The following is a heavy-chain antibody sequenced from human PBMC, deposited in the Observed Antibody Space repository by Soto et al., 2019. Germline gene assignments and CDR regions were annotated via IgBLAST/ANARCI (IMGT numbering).Heavy chain of an antibody. CDR3: ARDGGLIEYSSSSPYYYGMDV. CDR2: IYSGGST. CDR1: GFTVSSNY. J-gene: IGHJ6*02. Sequence: GGSLRLSCAASGFTVSSNYMSWVRQAPGKGLEWVSVIYSGGSTYYADSVKGRFTISRDNSKNTLYLQMNSLRAEDTAVYYCARDGGLIEYSSSSPYYYGMDVWGQGTTVTVSS. D-gene: IGHD6-6*01. V-gene: IGHV3-53*01.